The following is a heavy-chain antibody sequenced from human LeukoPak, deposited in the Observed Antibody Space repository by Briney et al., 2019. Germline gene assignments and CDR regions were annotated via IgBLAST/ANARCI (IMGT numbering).Heavy chain of an antibody. CDR3: ARQVGIAAAKYYFDY. CDR2: IYPGDSDT. V-gene: IGHV5-51*01. D-gene: IGHD6-13*01. J-gene: IGHJ4*02. Sequence: GESLKISCKGSGYSFTSYWIGWVRQMPGKGLEWMGIIYPGDSDTRYSPSFQGQVTISADKSISTAYLQWSSLKASDTAMYYCARQVGIAAAKYYFDYWGQGTLVTVSS. CDR1: GYSFTSYW.